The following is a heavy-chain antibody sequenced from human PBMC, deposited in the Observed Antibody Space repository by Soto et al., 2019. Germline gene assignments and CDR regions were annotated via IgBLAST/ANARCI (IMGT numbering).Heavy chain of an antibody. J-gene: IGHJ4*02. Sequence: EVQLVESGGGLVQPGRSLRLSCAASGFTFDDYAMHWVRQAPGKGLEWVSGISWNGGSIGYADSVKGRFTISRDNAKNSLYLQMNSLRAEDTALYYCAKDMGGYSRGCLDYWGQGTLVTVSS. D-gene: IGHD6-19*01. CDR3: AKDMGGYSRGCLDY. CDR2: ISWNGGSI. V-gene: IGHV3-9*01. CDR1: GFTFDDYA.